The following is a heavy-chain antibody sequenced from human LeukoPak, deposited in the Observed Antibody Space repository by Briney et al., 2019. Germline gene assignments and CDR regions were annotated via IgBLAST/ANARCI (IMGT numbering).Heavy chain of an antibody. CDR3: VRVPPGATIYAY. Sequence: ASVKVSCKASGYTFTSYHINWVRQATGQGLEWVGWMNPNNSDIGYAQKFQGRVTMTRNTSIGTAYMELSSLRSEDTAIYYCVRVPPGATIYAYWGQGTLVTVSS. J-gene: IGHJ4*02. V-gene: IGHV1-8*01. D-gene: IGHD5/OR15-5a*01. CDR1: GYTFTSYH. CDR2: MNPNNSDI.